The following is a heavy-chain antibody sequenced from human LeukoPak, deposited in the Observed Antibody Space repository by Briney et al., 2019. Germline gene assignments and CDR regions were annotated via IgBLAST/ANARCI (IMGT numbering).Heavy chain of an antibody. CDR2: INHSGST. CDR1: GGSFSGYY. D-gene: IGHD3-10*01. Sequence: SETLSLTCAVYGGSFSGYYWSWIRQPPGKGLELIGEINHSGSTYYNPSLKSRVTISVDTSKNQFSLKLSSVTAADTAVYYCARDPPVLLWFGELLQGFDYWGQGTLVTVSS. J-gene: IGHJ4*02. CDR3: ARDPPVLLWFGELLQGFDY. V-gene: IGHV4-34*01.